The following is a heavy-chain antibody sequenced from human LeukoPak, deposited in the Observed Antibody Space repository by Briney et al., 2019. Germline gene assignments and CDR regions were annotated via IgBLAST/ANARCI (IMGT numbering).Heavy chain of an antibody. CDR2: IWYDGSNK. Sequence: PGRSLRLSCAASGFTFNTYGMNWVRQAPGKGLEWVAVIWYDGSNKYYADSVKGRFTISRDNSKNTLYLQMNSLRAEDTAVYFCARGPIVDSSGWYNWGQGTLVTVSS. J-gene: IGHJ4*02. D-gene: IGHD6-19*01. V-gene: IGHV3-33*01. CDR3: ARGPIVDSSGWYN. CDR1: GFTFNTYG.